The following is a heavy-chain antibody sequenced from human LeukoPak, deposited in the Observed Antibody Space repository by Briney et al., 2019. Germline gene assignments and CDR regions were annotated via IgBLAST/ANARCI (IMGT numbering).Heavy chain of an antibody. Sequence: GGSLRLSCAASGFTFSSYVMHWVRPAPGKGLEWVAFIRYDGSNKYYADSVKGRFTISRDNSKNTLYLQMNSLRAEDTAVYYCGKDPHDYSNYLTWFDPWGQGTLVTVSS. V-gene: IGHV3-30*02. CDR2: IRYDGSNK. CDR3: GKDPHDYSNYLTWFDP. CDR1: GFTFSSYV. D-gene: IGHD4-11*01. J-gene: IGHJ5*02.